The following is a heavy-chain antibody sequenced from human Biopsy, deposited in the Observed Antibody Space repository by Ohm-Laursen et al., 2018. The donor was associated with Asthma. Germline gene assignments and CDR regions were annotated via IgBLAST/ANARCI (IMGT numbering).Heavy chain of an antibody. CDR2: VYSSGST. CDR1: GGSTSSEDYY. D-gene: IGHD1-26*01. J-gene: IGHJ3*02. Sequence: TLSLTCTVSGGSTSSEDYYWTWIRQPPGKGLEWVGYVYSSGSTYYNPSLDSRVMISLDTSKNQFSLSLSSVTAADTAVYFCARGLGIVGATPDGFNIWGQGTLVTVSS. V-gene: IGHV4-30-4*01. CDR3: ARGLGIVGATPDGFNI.